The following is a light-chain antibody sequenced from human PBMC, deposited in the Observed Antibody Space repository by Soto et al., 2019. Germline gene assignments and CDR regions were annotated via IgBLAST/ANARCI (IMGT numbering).Light chain of an antibody. CDR1: SSDVGGYNY. J-gene: IGLJ1*01. Sequence: QSVLTQPASVSGSPEQSITISCTGTSSDVGGYNYVSWYQQHPGKAPKLMIYDVSNRPSGVSNRFSGSKSGNTASLTISGLQAEDEADYYCSSYTSSSSFFGTGTKVTVL. CDR2: DVS. CDR3: SSYTSSSSF. V-gene: IGLV2-14*01.